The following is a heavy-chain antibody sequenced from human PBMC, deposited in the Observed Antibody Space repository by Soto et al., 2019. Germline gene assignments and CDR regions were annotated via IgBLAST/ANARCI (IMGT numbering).Heavy chain of an antibody. Sequence: GGSLRLSCTASGFTFGDYAMSWFRQAPGKGLEWVGFIRSKAYGGTTEYAASVKGRFTISRDDSKSIAYLQMNSLKTEDTAVYYCTRELRRVVPAAMIRADTAMVHTYYYYYYMDVWGKGTTVTVSS. CDR1: GFTFGDYA. CDR3: TRELRRVVPAAMIRADTAMVHTYYYYYYMDV. D-gene: IGHD2-2*01. CDR2: IRSKAYGGTT. J-gene: IGHJ6*03. V-gene: IGHV3-49*03.